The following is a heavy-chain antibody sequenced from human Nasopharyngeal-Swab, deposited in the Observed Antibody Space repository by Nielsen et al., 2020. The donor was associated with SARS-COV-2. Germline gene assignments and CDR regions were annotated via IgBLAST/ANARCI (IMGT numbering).Heavy chain of an antibody. CDR1: GFTFDDYA. CDR2: ISWNSGGI. J-gene: IGHJ2*01. CDR3: AKLGYFDL. Sequence: SLKISCAASGFTFDDYAMHWVRQAPGKGLEWVSGISWNSGGIGYADSVKGRFTISRDNAKNSLYLQMNSLRAEDTALYYCAKLGYFDLWGRGTLVTVSS. V-gene: IGHV3-9*01.